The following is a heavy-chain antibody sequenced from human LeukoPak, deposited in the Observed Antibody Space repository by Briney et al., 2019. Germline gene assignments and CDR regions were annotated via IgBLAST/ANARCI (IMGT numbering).Heavy chain of an antibody. CDR3: ASYFDNSGYYRRKYYFDF. D-gene: IGHD3-22*01. CDR2: IYYSGST. V-gene: IGHV4-39*01. CDR1: GDSISSSSYH. Sequence: PSETLSLTCTVSGDSISSSSYHWGWIRQPPGKGLEWIGTIYYSGSTYYNPSLKSRVTISVDTSENQFSLKLSSVSAADTAVYFCASYFDNSGYYRRKYYFDFWGQGTLVTVSS. J-gene: IGHJ4*02.